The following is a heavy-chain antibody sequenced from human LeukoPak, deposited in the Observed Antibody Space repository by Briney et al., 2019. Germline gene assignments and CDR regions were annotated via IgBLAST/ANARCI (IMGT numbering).Heavy chain of an antibody. CDR1: GFTFSSYS. Sequence: GGSLRLSCAASGFTFSSYSMNWVRQAPGKGLGWVSYISSSSTRYYADSVKGRFTISRDNAKNSLYLQMNSLRDEDTAVYYCARDRLWFGELYAFDIWGQGTMVTVSS. V-gene: IGHV3-48*02. D-gene: IGHD3-10*01. J-gene: IGHJ3*02. CDR3: ARDRLWFGELYAFDI. CDR2: ISSSSTR.